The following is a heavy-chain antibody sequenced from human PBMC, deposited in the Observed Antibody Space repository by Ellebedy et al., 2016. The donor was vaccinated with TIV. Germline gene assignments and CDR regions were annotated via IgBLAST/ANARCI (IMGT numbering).Heavy chain of an antibody. CDR3: ARAIAATGSM. CDR2: IKQDGSEK. J-gene: IGHJ4*02. Sequence: GGSLRLXXAASGFMFNNYWMSWVRQAPGKGLEFVANIKQDGSEKYYVDSVKGRFTIFRDNAKNSVYLQMNSLRGEDTAVYYCARAIAATGSMWGQGTLVVVSS. V-gene: IGHV3-7*01. D-gene: IGHD6-13*01. CDR1: GFMFNNYW.